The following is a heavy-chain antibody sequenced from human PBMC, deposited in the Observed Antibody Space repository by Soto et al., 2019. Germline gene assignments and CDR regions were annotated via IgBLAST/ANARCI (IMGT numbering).Heavy chain of an antibody. J-gene: IGHJ4*02. Sequence: EVKLLESGGGLVQPGGSLRLSCAASGFTFSSYTMSWVRQGPGKGLEWVSGISSSGGSTVYGDSVKGRFTISRDNFKNTLYLQMNSLRAEDTAVYYCAKGWGDYWGQGTPVTVSS. CDR1: GFTFSSYT. D-gene: IGHD7-27*01. V-gene: IGHV3-23*01. CDR3: AKGWGDY. CDR2: ISSSGGST.